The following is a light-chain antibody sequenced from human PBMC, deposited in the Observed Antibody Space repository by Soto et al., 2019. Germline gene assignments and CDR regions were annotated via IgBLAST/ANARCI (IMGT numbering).Light chain of an antibody. Sequence: DIVMTQSPDSLAVSLGERATINCKSSQSVLYSSNNKNYLAWYQQKPGQPPKMLIYWASTRESGVPARFSGSGSGTDFTLTISILQAEDVAVYYCQQYYRAPSTFGGGTKVDIK. CDR3: QQYYRAPST. CDR1: QSVLYSSNNKNY. V-gene: IGKV4-1*01. J-gene: IGKJ4*01. CDR2: WAS.